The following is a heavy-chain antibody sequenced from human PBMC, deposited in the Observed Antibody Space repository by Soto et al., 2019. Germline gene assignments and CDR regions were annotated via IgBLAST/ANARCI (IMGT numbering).Heavy chain of an antibody. CDR2: ISSNGGST. Sequence: PGGSLRLSCSASGFTFSSYAMHWVRQAPGKGLEYVSAISSNGGSTYYADSVKGRFIISRDNSKNTLYLQMNSLRAEDTAVYYFAKVRGYVNDYGAARGYFDMDVWGQGTTVTVSS. V-gene: IGHV3-64*04. D-gene: IGHD4-17*01. CDR3: AKVRGYVNDYGAARGYFDMDV. CDR1: GFTFSSYA. J-gene: IGHJ6*02.